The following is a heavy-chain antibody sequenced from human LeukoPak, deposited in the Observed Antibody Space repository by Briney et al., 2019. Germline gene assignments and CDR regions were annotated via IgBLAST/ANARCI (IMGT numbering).Heavy chain of an antibody. CDR3: ARMFGPYYYYGMDV. CDR1: GGSISSSSYY. CDR2: IYYSGST. J-gene: IGHJ6*02. D-gene: IGHD3-16*01. Sequence: PSETLSLTCTVSGGSISSSSYYWGWIRQPPGKGLEWIGSIYYSGSTYYNPSLKSRVTISVDTSKNQFSLKLSSVTAADTAVYYCARMFGPYYYYGMDVWGQGTTVTVSS. V-gene: IGHV4-39*01.